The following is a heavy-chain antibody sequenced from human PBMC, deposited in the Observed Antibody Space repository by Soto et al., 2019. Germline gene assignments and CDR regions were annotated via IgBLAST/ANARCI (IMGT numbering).Heavy chain of an antibody. Sequence: GGALILSWVASGFTFSSYAVRWVRQAPATVLKLVSALCGSGASTYYAGSVMCRFTISQGNSKHTVCVQVNSLRAEDTAIYYCSKTGQILLVPADKNWLDSWGQGPLVTVSS. CDR2: LCGSGAST. D-gene: IGHD2-2*01. V-gene: IGHV3-23*01. J-gene: IGHJ5*01. CDR1: GFTFSSYA. CDR3: SKTGQILLVPADKNWLDS.